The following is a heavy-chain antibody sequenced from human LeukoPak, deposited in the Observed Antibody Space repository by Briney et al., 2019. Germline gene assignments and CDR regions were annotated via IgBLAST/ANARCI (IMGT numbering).Heavy chain of an antibody. CDR2: NYYSGST. CDR3: ARDASNWGSRVGMDDAFDI. CDR1: GGSVSSGSYY. J-gene: IGHJ3*02. D-gene: IGHD7-27*01. Sequence: KASETLSLTCTVSGGSVSSGSYYWSWIRQPPWKGLEWIGYNYYSGSTNYNPSLKSRVTISVDTSKNQFSLKLSSVTAADTAVYYCARDASNWGSRVGMDDAFDIWGQGTMVTVSS. V-gene: IGHV4-61*01.